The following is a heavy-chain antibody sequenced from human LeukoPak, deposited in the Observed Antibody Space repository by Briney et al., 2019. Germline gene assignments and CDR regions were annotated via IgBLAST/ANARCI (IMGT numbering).Heavy chain of an antibody. D-gene: IGHD5-18*01. CDR1: GFTFSDYW. CDR3: ASAIQLWSYIDY. Sequence: GGALRLSCAASGFTFSDYWMHWVRQAPGKGLVWVSRINSDGSSTSYADSVKGRFTISRDNAKNTLYLQMNSLRAEDTAVYYCASAIQLWSYIDYWGQGTLVTVSS. V-gene: IGHV3-74*01. CDR2: INSDGSST. J-gene: IGHJ4*02.